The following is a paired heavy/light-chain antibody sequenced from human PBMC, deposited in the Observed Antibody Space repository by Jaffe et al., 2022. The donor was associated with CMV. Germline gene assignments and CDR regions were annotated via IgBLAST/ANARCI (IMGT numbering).Heavy chain of an antibody. CDR2: ISSYGTNR. D-gene: IGHD5-12*01. CDR3: VKDTRSDIAGFNSYYMDV. CDR1: GVTLSSYV. Sequence: EVQVVESGGDLVQPGGSLRLSCSASGVTLSSYVVHWVRQAPGKGLEYVSVISSYGTNRDYADSVKGRFTISRDNSKNKVYLQMTSLRAEDTAVYYCVKDTRSDIAGFNSYYMDVWGKGTTVTVSS. J-gene: IGHJ6*03. V-gene: IGHV3-64D*06.
Light chain of an antibody. CDR1: LSVSSD. J-gene: IGKJ2*01. Sequence: EIVMTQSPATLSVSPGERATLSCRASLSVSSDLAWYQHKPGQAPRLLIYSTSTRAPGIPTRFSGSGSGTEFTLTISNLQSEDFAVYFCQQFTDWPYTFGQGTNLEIK. V-gene: IGKV3-15*01. CDR3: QQFTDWPYT. CDR2: STS.